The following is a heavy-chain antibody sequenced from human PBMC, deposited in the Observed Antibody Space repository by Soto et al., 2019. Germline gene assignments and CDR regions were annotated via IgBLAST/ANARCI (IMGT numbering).Heavy chain of an antibody. Sequence: PGGSLRLSCAASGFTFSNYEMNWVRQAPGKGLEWVSYISNSGNNINYAESVKGRFTISRDNAKNSLYLQMNSLRAEDTALYYCASLGYSSSIEHWGQGTLVTVSS. V-gene: IGHV3-48*03. CDR1: GFTFSNYE. CDR3: ASLGYSSSIEH. J-gene: IGHJ1*01. CDR2: ISNSGNNI. D-gene: IGHD6-13*01.